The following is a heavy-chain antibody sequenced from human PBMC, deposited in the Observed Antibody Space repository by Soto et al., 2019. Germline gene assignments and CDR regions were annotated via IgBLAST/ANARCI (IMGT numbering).Heavy chain of an antibody. V-gene: IGHV1-69*06. CDR2: IIPIFGTA. CDR3: ASGDPGYSGSYCY. D-gene: IGHD1-26*01. Sequence: RASVKVSCKASGGTFSSYAISWVRQAPGQGLEWMGGIIPIFGTANYAQKFQGRVTITADKSTSTAYMELSSLRSEDTAVYYCASGDPGYSGSYCYWGQGTLVTV. J-gene: IGHJ4*02. CDR1: GGTFSSYA.